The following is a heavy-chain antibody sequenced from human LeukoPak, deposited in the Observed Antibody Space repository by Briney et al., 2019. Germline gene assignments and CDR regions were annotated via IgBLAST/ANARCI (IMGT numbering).Heavy chain of an antibody. Sequence: PSETLSLTCAVYGGSFSGYYWSWIRQPPGKGLEWIGEINHSGSTNYNPSLKSRVTISVDTSKNQFSLELSSVTAADTAVYYCARDWGYSSGWSDGLDIWGQGTMVTVST. CDR1: GGSFSGYY. CDR2: INHSGST. D-gene: IGHD6-19*01. CDR3: ARDWGYSSGWSDGLDI. V-gene: IGHV4-34*01. J-gene: IGHJ3*02.